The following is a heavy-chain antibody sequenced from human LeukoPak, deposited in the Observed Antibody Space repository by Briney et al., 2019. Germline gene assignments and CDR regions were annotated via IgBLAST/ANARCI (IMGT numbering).Heavy chain of an antibody. J-gene: IGHJ5*02. D-gene: IGHD2-2*01. V-gene: IGHV3-23*01. Sequence: GGSLRLSCAASGFTFSSYAMSWVRQAPGKGLEWVSAISGSGGSTYYADSVKGRFTISRDNSKNTLYLQMNSLRAEDTAVYYCAKDRLYVPASGNWFDPWGQGTLVTVSS. CDR1: GFTFSSYA. CDR2: ISGSGGST. CDR3: AKDRLYVPASGNWFDP.